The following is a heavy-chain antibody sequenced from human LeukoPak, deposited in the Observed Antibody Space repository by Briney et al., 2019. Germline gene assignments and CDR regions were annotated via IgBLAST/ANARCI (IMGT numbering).Heavy chain of an antibody. CDR1: GGSISSYY. Sequence: SVTLSLTCTVSGGSISSYYWSWIRQPPGKGLEWIGYIYYSGSTNYNPSLKSRVTISVDTSKNQFSLKLSSVTAADTAVYYCARHSTRTVAGYYFDYWGQGTLVTVSS. D-gene: IGHD6-19*01. CDR3: ARHSTRTVAGYYFDY. J-gene: IGHJ4*02. V-gene: IGHV4-59*08. CDR2: IYYSGST.